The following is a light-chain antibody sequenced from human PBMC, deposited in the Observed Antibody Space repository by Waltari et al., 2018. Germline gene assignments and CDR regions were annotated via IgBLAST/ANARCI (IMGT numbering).Light chain of an antibody. CDR2: EVS. J-gene: IGLJ1*01. Sequence: QSALTQPPSASGSPGQSVTISCTGTSSDVGNYNYVPCYQQHPGKAPKLIIFEVSKPPSGVPDRFSGSNSGNAASLTVSGLQVDDEADYYCSAYAGSISVFGTGTRVTVL. V-gene: IGLV2-8*01. CDR1: SSDVGNYNY. CDR3: SAYAGSISV.